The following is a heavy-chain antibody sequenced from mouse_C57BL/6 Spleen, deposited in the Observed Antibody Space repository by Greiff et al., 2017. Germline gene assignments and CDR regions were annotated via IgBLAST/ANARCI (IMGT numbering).Heavy chain of an antibody. D-gene: IGHD2-5*01. CDR2: INYDGSST. CDR3: ARGSNYRSFAY. CDR1: GFTFRDYY. J-gene: IGHJ3*01. Sequence: EVHLVESEGGLVQPGSSMKLSCTASGFTFRDYYMAWVRQVPEKGLEWVANINYDGSSTYYLDSLKSRFIISRDNAKNILYLQMSSLKSEDTATYYCARGSNYRSFAYWGQGTLVTVAA. V-gene: IGHV5-16*01.